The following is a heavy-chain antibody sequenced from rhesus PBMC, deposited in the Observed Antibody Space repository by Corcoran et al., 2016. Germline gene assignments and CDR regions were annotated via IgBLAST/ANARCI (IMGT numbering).Heavy chain of an antibody. Sequence: QVQLQESGPGVVKPSETLSLTCAVSGGSISGYYLWSWIRQPPGKGLEWIGYINGGSGSTSYNPALKNRVTISKDTSKNQFSLKLSSVTAADTAVYYCAREGMIAAGPFDFWGQGVLVTVSS. CDR2: INGGSGST. V-gene: IGHV4S7*01. D-gene: IGHD6-13*01. CDR1: GGSISGYYL. J-gene: IGHJ4*01. CDR3: AREGMIAAGPFDF.